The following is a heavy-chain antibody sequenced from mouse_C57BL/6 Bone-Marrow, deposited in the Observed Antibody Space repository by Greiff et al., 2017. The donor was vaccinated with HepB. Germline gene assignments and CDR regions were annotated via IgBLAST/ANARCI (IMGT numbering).Heavy chain of an antibody. J-gene: IGHJ1*03. Sequence: EVKLEESGPGMVKPSQSLSLTCTVTGYSITSGYDWHWIRHFPGNKLEWMGYISYSGSTNYNPSLKSRIPITHDTSKNHFFLKLKSVTTQDTATYYCAIEGLRQALYGYFDVGGTGTTVTVSS. D-gene: IGHD2-4*01. CDR3: AIEGLRQALYGYFDV. V-gene: IGHV3-1*01. CDR2: ISYSGST. CDR1: GYSITSGYD.